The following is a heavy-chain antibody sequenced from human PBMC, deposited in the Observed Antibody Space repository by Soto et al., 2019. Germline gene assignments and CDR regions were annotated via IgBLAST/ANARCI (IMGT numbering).Heavy chain of an antibody. V-gene: IGHV3-23*01. J-gene: IGHJ4*02. CDR3: VKSKDYVWGSYPL. CDR2: ISGSGGST. CDR1: GFTFSSYA. D-gene: IGHD3-16*01. Sequence: GGSLRLSCAASGFTFSSYAMSWVRQAPGKGLEWVSAISGSGGSTYYADSVKGRFTISRDNSKNTLYLQMNSLRAEDTAVYYCVKSKDYVWGSYPLWGQGTLVTVSS.